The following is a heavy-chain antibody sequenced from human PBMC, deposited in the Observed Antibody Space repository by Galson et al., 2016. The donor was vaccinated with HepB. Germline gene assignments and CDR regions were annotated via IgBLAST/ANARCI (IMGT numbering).Heavy chain of an antibody. V-gene: IGHV3-30*18. CDR3: AKVGYCGGDCYVSESTAYYFDS. CDR1: GFTFSGYG. Sequence: SLRLSCAASGFTFSGYGMHWARQAPGKGLEWVAVISNDGSNKYYADFVKGRFTISRDNSKNALFLQMNSLRAEDTAVYFCAKVGYCGGDCYVSESTAYYFDSWGQGTLVTVSS. D-gene: IGHD2-21*02. J-gene: IGHJ4*02. CDR2: ISNDGSNK.